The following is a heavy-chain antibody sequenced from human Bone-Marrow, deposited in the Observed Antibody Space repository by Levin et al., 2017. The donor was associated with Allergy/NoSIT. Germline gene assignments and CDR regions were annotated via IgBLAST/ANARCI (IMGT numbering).Heavy chain of an antibody. CDR2: ISSSGSTI. Sequence: GESLKISCAASGFTFSSYEMNWVRQAPGKGLEWVSYISSSGSTIYYADSVKGRFTISRDNAKNSLYLQMNSLRAEDTAVYYCARGGRLKYYYYGMDVWGQGTTVTVSS. D-gene: IGHD2-15*01. V-gene: IGHV3-48*03. CDR3: ARGGRLKYYYYGMDV. J-gene: IGHJ6*02. CDR1: GFTFSSYE.